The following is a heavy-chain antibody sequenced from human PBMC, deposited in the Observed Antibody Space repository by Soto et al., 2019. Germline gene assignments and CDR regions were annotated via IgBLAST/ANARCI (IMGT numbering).Heavy chain of an antibody. CDR2: IWYDGSNK. CDR3: AREGTTYYYGSSGIDY. CDR1: GFTFSSYG. D-gene: IGHD3-22*01. Sequence: SGGSLRLSCAASGFTFSSYGMHWVRQAPGKGLEWVAVIWYDGSNKYYADSVKGRFTISRDNSKNTLYLQMNSLRAEDTAVYYCAREGTTYYYGSSGIDYWGQGTLVTVSS. V-gene: IGHV3-33*01. J-gene: IGHJ4*02.